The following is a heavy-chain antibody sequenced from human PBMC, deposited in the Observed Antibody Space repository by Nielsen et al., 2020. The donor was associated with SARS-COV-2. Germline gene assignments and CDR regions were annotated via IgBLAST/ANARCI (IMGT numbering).Heavy chain of an antibody. V-gene: IGHV4-31*03. CDR1: GGSISSGGYY. CDR3: AREALKELLWFGESSSYYGMDV. D-gene: IGHD3-10*01. Sequence: SETLSLTCTVSGGSISSGGYYWSWIRQHPGKGLEGIGYIYYSGSTYYNPSLKSRVTISVDTSKNQFSLKLRSVTAADTAVYYCAREALKELLWFGESSSYYGMDVWGQGTTVTVSS. CDR2: IYYSGST. J-gene: IGHJ6*02.